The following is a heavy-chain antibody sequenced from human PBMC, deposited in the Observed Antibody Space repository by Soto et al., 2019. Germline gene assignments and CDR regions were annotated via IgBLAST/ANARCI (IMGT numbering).Heavy chain of an antibody. CDR2: IYPGVSDT. D-gene: IGHD3-22*01. Sequence: GESFKIYCKGSVYSFTSYWIGGVRQMPGKALEWMGNIYPGVSDTRYSPSFQGQVTISADKSISTAYLQWSSLKASDTAMYYCARQIVGYDYYDSSGYYYFAPGAFDIWGQGTMVTVSS. J-gene: IGHJ3*02. CDR1: VYSFTSYW. V-gene: IGHV5-51*01. CDR3: ARQIVGYDYYDSSGYYYFAPGAFDI.